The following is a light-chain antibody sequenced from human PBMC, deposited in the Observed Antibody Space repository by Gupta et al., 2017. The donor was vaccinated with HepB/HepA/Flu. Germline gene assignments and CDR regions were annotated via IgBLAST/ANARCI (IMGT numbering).Light chain of an antibody. CDR1: QTISINF. Sequence: EVLLTQSPGTLSLSPGERGTLSCRASQTISINFLVWYQQKPGQAPRLLFYATSRATDVPDRFSGSGSGTDFTLTIDRLEPEDVAVYYCQQYAASPYTFGQGTKVETK. J-gene: IGKJ1*01. CDR3: QQYAASPYT. CDR2: ATS. V-gene: IGKV3-20*01.